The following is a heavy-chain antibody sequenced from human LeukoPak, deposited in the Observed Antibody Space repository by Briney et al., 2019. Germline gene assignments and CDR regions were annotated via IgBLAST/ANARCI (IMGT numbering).Heavy chain of an antibody. V-gene: IGHV1-2*02. Sequence: GASVKVSCKASGYTFTRYHMHWVRQAPGQGLEWMGWIIPNSGATRFAQKFQGRVTMTRDTSISTAYMELSGLRSDDTAVYYCARDSGYCTTTNCFHPFDSWGQGTLVTVSS. CDR1: GYTFTRYH. D-gene: IGHD2-2*01. CDR3: ARDSGYCTTTNCFHPFDS. CDR2: IIPNSGAT. J-gene: IGHJ4*02.